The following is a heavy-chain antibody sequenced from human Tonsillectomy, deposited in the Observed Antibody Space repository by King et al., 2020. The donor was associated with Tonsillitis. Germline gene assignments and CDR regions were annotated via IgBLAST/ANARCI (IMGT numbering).Heavy chain of an antibody. CDR3: AGVVAADEALDY. Sequence: VQLVESGGGLVQPGGSLRLSCGASGFSLNSYWMTWVRQAPGKGLEWVANINQDGTQKNYMVSVKGRFTISRDNAKNSLYLQMNSMRAEDAAVYHCAGVVAADEALDYWGQGTLVTVSS. D-gene: IGHD6-19*01. CDR1: GFSLNSYW. J-gene: IGHJ4*02. CDR2: INQDGTQK. V-gene: IGHV3-7*01.